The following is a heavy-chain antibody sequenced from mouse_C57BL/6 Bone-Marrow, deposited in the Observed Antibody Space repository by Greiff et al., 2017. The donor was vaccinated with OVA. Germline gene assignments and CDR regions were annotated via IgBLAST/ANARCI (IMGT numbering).Heavy chain of an antibody. CDR2: IYPGDGDT. CDR1: GYAFSSYW. J-gene: IGHJ3*01. D-gene: IGHD2-2*01. CDR3: ASPRGKNGSAWFAY. V-gene: IGHV1-80*01. Sequence: VQLQQSGAELVKPGASVKISCKASGYAFSSYWMNWVKQRPGKGLEWIGQIYPGDGDTNYNGKFKGKATLTADKSSSTAYMQLSSLTSEDSAVYFCASPRGKNGSAWFAYWGQGTLVTVSA.